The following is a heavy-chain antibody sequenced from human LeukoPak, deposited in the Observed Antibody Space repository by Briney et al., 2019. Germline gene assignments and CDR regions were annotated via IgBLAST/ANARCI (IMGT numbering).Heavy chain of an antibody. D-gene: IGHD2-2*01. J-gene: IGHJ3*02. CDR2: INPNGGRT. CDR1: ENTFTNYY. Sequence: GASVKVSCKASENTFTNYYMHWVRQAPGQGLEWLGLINPNGGRTSYAQNFQGRVTMTRDTSTTTVYLELSSLRSEDTAVYYCARLALKIVVVPAGYDDAFDIWGQGTMVTVSS. V-gene: IGHV1-46*01. CDR3: ARLALKIVVVPAGYDDAFDI.